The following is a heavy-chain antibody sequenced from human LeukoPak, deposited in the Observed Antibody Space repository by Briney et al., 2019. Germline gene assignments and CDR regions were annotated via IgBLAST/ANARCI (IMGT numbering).Heavy chain of an antibody. V-gene: IGHV3-23*01. J-gene: IGHJ4*02. CDR3: AKISTVSSNFDY. CDR1: GVTFNSYA. Sequence: PGGSLRLSCATSGVTFNSYAMGWVRQAPGKGLEWVSSIDYSGGAAYSADSVKGRFTISRDNSKNTLYLQMNSLRVEDTALYSCAKISTVSSNFDYWGQGTLVTVSP. CDR2: IDYSGGAA. D-gene: IGHD4-17*01.